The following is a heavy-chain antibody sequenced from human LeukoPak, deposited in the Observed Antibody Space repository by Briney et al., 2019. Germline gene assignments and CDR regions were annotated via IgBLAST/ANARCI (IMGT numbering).Heavy chain of an antibody. CDR2: INHSGST. J-gene: IGHJ4*02. CDR3: ARGGSYYYGSGSYLR. CDR1: GGSFSGYY. Sequence: SETLSLTCAVYGGSFSGYYWSWIRQPPGKGLEWIAEINHSGSTNYNPSLKSRVTISVDTSKNQFSLKLSSVTAADTAVYYCARGGSYYYGSGSYLRWGQGTLVTVSS. D-gene: IGHD3-10*01. V-gene: IGHV4-34*01.